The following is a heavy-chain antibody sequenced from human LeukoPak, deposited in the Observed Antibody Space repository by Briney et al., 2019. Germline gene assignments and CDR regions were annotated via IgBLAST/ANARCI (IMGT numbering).Heavy chain of an antibody. Sequence: GGSLRLSCAASGFSFSSYGMHWVRQAPGKGLEWVAFIRYDGSDKSYADSVKGRFTISRENAKNSLYLQMNSLRAGDTAVYYCGRGGNRYCSGGSCYMFDYWGQGTLVTVSS. CDR3: GRGGNRYCSGGSCYMFDY. J-gene: IGHJ4*02. D-gene: IGHD2-15*01. CDR1: GFSFSSYG. CDR2: IRYDGSDK. V-gene: IGHV3-30*02.